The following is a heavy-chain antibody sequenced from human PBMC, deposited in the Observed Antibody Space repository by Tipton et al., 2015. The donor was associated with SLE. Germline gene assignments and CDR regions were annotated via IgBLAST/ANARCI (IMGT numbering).Heavy chain of an antibody. V-gene: IGHV3-33*01. J-gene: IGHJ4*02. CDR2: LWFDASQK. D-gene: IGHD1-26*01. CDR1: GFTFSTYV. CDR3: ARDRYGSIDY. Sequence: RSLRLSCAASGFTFSTYVMHWVRQAPGKGLESVALLWFDASQKYCSDSVKGRFIISRDNTNNTLYLEMNSLRAEDTAVYYCARDRYGSIDYWGQGALVTVSS.